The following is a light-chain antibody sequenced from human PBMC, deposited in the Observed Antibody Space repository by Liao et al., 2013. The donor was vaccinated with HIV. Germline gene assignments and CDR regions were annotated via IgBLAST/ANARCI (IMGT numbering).Light chain of an antibody. CDR2: YDL. CDR1: NIGRKG. CDR3: QVWDSSSDLVV. Sequence: SYELTQPPSVSVAPGQTATITCGGNNIGRKGVHWYQQMPGQAPVLVIYYDLDRPSGIPDRFSGSHSGNTATLTISRVEAGDEGDYYCQVWDSSSDLVVFGGGTRLTVL. V-gene: IGLV3-21*01. J-gene: IGLJ2*01.